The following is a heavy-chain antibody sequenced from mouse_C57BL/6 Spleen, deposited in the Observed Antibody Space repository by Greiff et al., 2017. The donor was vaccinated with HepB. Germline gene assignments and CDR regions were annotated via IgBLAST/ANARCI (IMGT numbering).Heavy chain of an antibody. CDR2: ISSGGSYT. CDR1: GFTFSSYG. Sequence: EVQLVESGGDLVKPGGSLKLSCAASGFTFSSYGMSWVRQTPDKRLEWVATISSGGSYTYYPDSVKGRFTISRDNAKNTLYLQMSSLKSEDTAMYYCARLYDGSYYFDYWGQGTTLTVSS. J-gene: IGHJ2*01. V-gene: IGHV5-6*01. D-gene: IGHD2-3*01. CDR3: ARLYDGSYYFDY.